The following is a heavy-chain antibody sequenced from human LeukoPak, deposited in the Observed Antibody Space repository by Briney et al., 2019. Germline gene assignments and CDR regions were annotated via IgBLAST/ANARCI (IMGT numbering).Heavy chain of an antibody. V-gene: IGHV4-59*01. CDR1: GGSISSFY. J-gene: IGHJ4*02. Sequence: SETLSLTSTVSGGSISSFYRSWIRQPPGKGLEWIGHIYYSGNTNYNPSLKSRVTISVDTSKNQVSLKLSSVTAADTAVYYCARQSISGSSLSYLDYWGQGTLVTVSS. CDR3: ARQSISGSSLSYLDY. D-gene: IGHD3-22*01. CDR2: IYYSGNT.